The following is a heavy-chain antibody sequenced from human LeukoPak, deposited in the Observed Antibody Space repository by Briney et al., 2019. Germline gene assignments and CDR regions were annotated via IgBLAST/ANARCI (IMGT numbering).Heavy chain of an antibody. CDR3: VKDGDDSGWNYFDY. CDR2: ISYEGRKK. Sequence: SLRLSCVASGFPASNHGMHQVLQAPGQGLEWVEVISYEGRKKYYADSVKGRFTIARDNSQNTLSLQMNSLRAEDTAVYYCVKDGDDSGWNYFDYWGQGTLVTVSS. CDR1: GFPASNHG. D-gene: IGHD6-19*01. J-gene: IGHJ4*02. V-gene: IGHV3-30*18.